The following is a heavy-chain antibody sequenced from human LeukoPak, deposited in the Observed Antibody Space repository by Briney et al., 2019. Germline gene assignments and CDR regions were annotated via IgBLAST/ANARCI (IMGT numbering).Heavy chain of an antibody. Sequence: SETLSLTCTVSGGSISSYFWSWIRQPPGKGLEWIGYIHYSGDTNYNSSLKNRVTISLDASKNQFSLKLRSVTAADTAVYYCARHPYNDGDYIRESGYWGQGILVTVSS. CDR2: IHYSGDT. CDR3: ARHPYNDGDYIRESGY. CDR1: GGSISSYF. D-gene: IGHD4-17*01. V-gene: IGHV4-59*08. J-gene: IGHJ4*02.